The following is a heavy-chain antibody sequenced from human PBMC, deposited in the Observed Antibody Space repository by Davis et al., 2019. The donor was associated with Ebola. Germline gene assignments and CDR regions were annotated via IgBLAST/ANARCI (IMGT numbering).Heavy chain of an antibody. CDR3: ARDRTEYYFDY. CDR2: ISYDGSNK. Sequence: PGGSLRLSCAASGFTFSSYAMHWVRQAPGKGLEWVAVISYDGSNKYCADSVKGRFTISRDNSKNTLYLQMNSLRAEDTAVYYCARDRTEYYFDYWGQGTLVTVSS. J-gene: IGHJ4*02. D-gene: IGHD1-1*01. CDR1: GFTFSSYA. V-gene: IGHV3-30-3*01.